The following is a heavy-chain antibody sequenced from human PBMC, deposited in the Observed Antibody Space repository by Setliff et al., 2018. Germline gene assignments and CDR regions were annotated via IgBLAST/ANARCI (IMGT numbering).Heavy chain of an antibody. J-gene: IGHJ6*02. CDR1: GGTFRSYA. D-gene: IGHD3-10*01. CDR2: IIPILGIA. CDR3: SRDLPRGGYYYYGMDV. Sequence: SVKVSCKASGGTFRSYAISWVRQAPGQGLEWMGGIIPILGIANYAQKFQGRVTITADESTSTADMELSSLISEDTAVYYCSRDLPRGGYYYYGMDVWGQGTTVTVSS. V-gene: IGHV1-69*10.